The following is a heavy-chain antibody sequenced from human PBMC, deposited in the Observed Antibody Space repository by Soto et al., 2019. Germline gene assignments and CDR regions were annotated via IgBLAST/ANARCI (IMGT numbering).Heavy chain of an antibody. CDR3: AGTLYGDNVDY. CDR1: GYTFTSYD. D-gene: IGHD4-17*01. Sequence: QVQLVQSGAEVKKPGASVKVSCKASGYTFTSYDINWVRQATGQGLEWMGWMNPNSGNTGYAQKFKSGFTMPRKPSISTAYMELSSLRPEDTAVYYCAGTLYGDNVDYWVPGTLVTVSS. J-gene: IGHJ4*02. CDR2: MNPNSGNT. V-gene: IGHV1-8*01.